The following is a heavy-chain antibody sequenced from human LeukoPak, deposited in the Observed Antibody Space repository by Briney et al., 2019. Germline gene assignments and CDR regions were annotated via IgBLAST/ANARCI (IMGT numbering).Heavy chain of an antibody. Sequence: TSETLSLTCTVSGGPISSYYWSWIRQPPGKGLEWIGYIYYSGSTNYNPSLKSRVTISVDTSKNQFSLKLSSVTAADTAVYYCARGDYYDSAWDYWGQGTLVTVSS. CDR3: ARGDYYDSAWDY. V-gene: IGHV4-59*01. J-gene: IGHJ4*02. CDR1: GGPISSYY. D-gene: IGHD3-22*01. CDR2: IYYSGST.